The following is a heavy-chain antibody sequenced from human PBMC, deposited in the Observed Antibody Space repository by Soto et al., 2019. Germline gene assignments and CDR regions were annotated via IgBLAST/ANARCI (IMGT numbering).Heavy chain of an antibody. J-gene: IGHJ6*01. CDR1: GYPFTGYY. Sequence: GASVKVSCKAYGYPFTGYYMHLVRRAPGQGLEWMGCINPNSGGTNYAHKFQGRVTMTRDTSISTAYMELSRLRSYDTAVYYCARDYSSSWYGWYHYGMDVWGHGTPVTVSS. V-gene: IGHV1-2*07. CDR2: INPNSGGT. D-gene: IGHD6-13*01. CDR3: ARDYSSSWYGWYHYGMDV.